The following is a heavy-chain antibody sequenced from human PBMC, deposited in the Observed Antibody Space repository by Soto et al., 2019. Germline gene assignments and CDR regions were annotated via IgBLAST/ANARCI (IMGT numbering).Heavy chain of an antibody. V-gene: IGHV4-30-2*01. J-gene: IGHJ5*02. D-gene: IGHD6-19*01. CDR1: GGSFSGYY. CDR3: AGMPYTSGLRFDP. Sequence: SETLSLTCAVYGGSFSGYYWSWIRQPPGKALQWIGFIYQSGVTSYNPSLASRVSISLDRSNNQCSLKLKSVTAADTAVYFCAGMPYTSGLRFDPWGPGTLVTVSS. CDR2: IYQSGVT.